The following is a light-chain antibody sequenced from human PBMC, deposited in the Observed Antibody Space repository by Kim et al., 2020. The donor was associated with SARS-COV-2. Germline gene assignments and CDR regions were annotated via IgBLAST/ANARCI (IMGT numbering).Light chain of an antibody. V-gene: IGKV1-5*03. CDR2: KAS. CDR1: QSVGKW. J-gene: IGKJ1*01. Sequence: DIQMTQSPSTLSASVGDRVTITCRASQSVGKWLAWYQQKPGKAPELLIYKASNLQSGVPSRFSGSGSGTEFTLTISSLQPDDFATYYCQQSNDYSRTFGQGTKVDIK. CDR3: QQSNDYSRT.